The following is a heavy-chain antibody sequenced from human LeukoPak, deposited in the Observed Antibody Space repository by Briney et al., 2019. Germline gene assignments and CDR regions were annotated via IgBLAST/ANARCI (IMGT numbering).Heavy chain of an antibody. D-gene: IGHD6-13*01. CDR3: ATTAATAGGPY. J-gene: IGHJ4*02. CDR1: GFIFSNHA. Sequence: GGSLRLSCAASGFIFSNHAMTWVRQAPGKGLEWVANIKEDSRATFYGASVKGRFTISRDNSKSSLYLQMNSLRVEDTAVYYCATTAATAGGPYWGPGTLVTVSS. CDR2: IKEDSRAT. V-gene: IGHV3-7*01.